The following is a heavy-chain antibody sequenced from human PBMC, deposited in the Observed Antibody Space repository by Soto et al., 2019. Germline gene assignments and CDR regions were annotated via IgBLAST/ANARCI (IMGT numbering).Heavy chain of an antibody. J-gene: IGHJ5*02. Sequence: ASVKVSCKASGYTFTSYPMNWLRQAPGQRPEWMGWINAGNGGTKYSQKFQGRVSITRDTSASTAYMQLSRLRSEDTAVYYCATDRGGYCSGGSCSEAWFHPWGQGPLVTVS. V-gene: IGHV1-3*01. CDR2: INAGNGGT. CDR1: GYTFTSYP. D-gene: IGHD2-15*01. CDR3: ATDRGGYCSGGSCSEAWFHP.